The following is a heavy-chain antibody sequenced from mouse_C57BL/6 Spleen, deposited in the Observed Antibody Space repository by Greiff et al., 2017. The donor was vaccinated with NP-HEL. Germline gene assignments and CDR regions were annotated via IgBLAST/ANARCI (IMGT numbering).Heavy chain of an antibody. CDR3: ASYYDYDWFAY. V-gene: IGHV1-78*01. CDR2: IYPRDGST. CDR1: GYTFTDHT. Sequence: QVQLQQSDAELVKPGASVKISCKVSGYTFTDHTIHWMKQRPEQGLEWIGYIYPRDGSTKYNEKFKGKATLTADKSSSTAYMHLNSLTSEDAAVYFCASYYDYDWFAYWGQGTLVTVSA. J-gene: IGHJ3*01. D-gene: IGHD2-4*01.